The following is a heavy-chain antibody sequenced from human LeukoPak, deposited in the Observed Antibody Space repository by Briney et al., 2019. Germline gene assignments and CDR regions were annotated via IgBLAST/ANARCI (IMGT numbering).Heavy chain of an antibody. CDR3: ARALQTYYYDSSGYLNRFDP. J-gene: IGHJ5*02. CDR1: GFTFSSYS. Sequence: GGSLRLSCAASGFTFSSYSMNWVRQAPGKGLEWVSYISSSSSTIYYADSVKGRFTISRDSAKNSLYLQMNSLRAEDTAVYYCARALQTYYYDSSGYLNRFDPWGQGTLVTVSS. D-gene: IGHD3-22*01. CDR2: ISSSSSTI. V-gene: IGHV3-48*01.